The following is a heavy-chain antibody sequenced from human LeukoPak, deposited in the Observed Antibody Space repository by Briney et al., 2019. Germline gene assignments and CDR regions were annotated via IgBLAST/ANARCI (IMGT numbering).Heavy chain of an antibody. CDR2: ISRSSDHI. CDR1: GFTFSSYS. CDR3: ARTSGSQYVFDI. D-gene: IGHD1-26*01. J-gene: IGHJ3*02. V-gene: IGHV3-21*01. Sequence: PGGSLRLSCAASGFTFSSYSMNWVRQAPGKGLAWVSSISRSSDHIFYADSVKGRFTISRDNAKNSLFLQMNSLRVEDTAVYYCARTSGSQYVFDIWGQGTMVTVSS.